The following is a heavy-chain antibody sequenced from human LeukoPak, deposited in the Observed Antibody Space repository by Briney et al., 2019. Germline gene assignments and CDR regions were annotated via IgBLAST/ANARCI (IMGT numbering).Heavy chain of an antibody. J-gene: IGHJ5*02. CDR1: GFTFSNYG. D-gene: IGHD6-19*01. CDR3: ARGGAGSGWSNWFDP. Sequence: GTSLRLSCAASGFTFSNYGMHWVRQAPGEGLEWVAVISYDASDKYYKDSVKGRFTISRDNSKNTLSLQMNSLRAEDTAVYYCARGGAGSGWSNWFDPWGQGTLVTVSS. CDR2: ISYDASDK. V-gene: IGHV3-30*03.